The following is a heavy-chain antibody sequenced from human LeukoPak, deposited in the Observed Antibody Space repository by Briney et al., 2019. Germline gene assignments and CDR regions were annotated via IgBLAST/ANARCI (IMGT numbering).Heavy chain of an antibody. V-gene: IGHV4-39*07. J-gene: IGHJ6*02. CDR3: ARVSKVYYGMDV. Sequence: ESSETLSLTCTVSGGSISSSSYYWGWIRQPPGKGLEWIGSIYYSGSTYYNPSLKSRVTISVDTSKNQFSLKLSSVTAADTAVYYCARVSKVYYGMDVWGQGTTVTVSS. D-gene: IGHD4-11*01. CDR2: IYYSGST. CDR1: GGSISSSSYY.